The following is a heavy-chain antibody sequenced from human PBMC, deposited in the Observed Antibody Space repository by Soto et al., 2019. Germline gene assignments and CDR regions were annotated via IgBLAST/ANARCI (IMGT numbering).Heavy chain of an antibody. V-gene: IGHV1-69*13. J-gene: IGHJ5*02. CDR1: GYTFRSYP. CDR3: ARDLYYYGSGPNWFDP. CDR2: IIPIFGTA. Sequence: SLKLACKSPGYTFRSYPIDCVLHPPVQVLERMGGIIPIFGTANYAQKFQGRVTITADESTSTAYMELSSLRSEDTAVHYCARDLYYYGSGPNWFDPWGQGTLVTVSS. D-gene: IGHD3-10*01.